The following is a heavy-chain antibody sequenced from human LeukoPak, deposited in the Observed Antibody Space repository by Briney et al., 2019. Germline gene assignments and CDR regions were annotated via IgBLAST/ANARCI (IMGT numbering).Heavy chain of an antibody. Sequence: ASVKVSCKASGYTFTGYYLHWVRQAPGQGLEWMAWINPDSGATNYAQKFQGRVTLTRDTSISTAYMELSRLISDDTAVYYCARAKLGMRFDYWGQGTLVTVSS. CDR3: ARAKLGMRFDY. D-gene: IGHD7-27*01. J-gene: IGHJ4*02. CDR2: INPDSGAT. CDR1: GYTFTGYY. V-gene: IGHV1-2*02.